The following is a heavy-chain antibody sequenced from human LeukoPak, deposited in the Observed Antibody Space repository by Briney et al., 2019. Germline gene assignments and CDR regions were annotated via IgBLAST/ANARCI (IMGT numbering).Heavy chain of an antibody. Sequence: PGGSLRLSRAASGFTFSSYGMHWVRQAPGKGLEWVAVISYDGSNKYYADSVKGRFTISRDNSKNTLYLQMNSLRAEDTAVYYCAKSYYGAIDYWGQGTLVTVSS. CDR1: GFTFSSYG. J-gene: IGHJ4*02. V-gene: IGHV3-30*18. D-gene: IGHD3-22*01. CDR2: ISYDGSNK. CDR3: AKSYYGAIDY.